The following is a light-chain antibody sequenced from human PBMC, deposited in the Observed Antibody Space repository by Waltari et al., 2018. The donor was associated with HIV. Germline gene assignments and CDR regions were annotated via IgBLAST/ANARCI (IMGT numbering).Light chain of an antibody. CDR2: YKSGSFN. Sequence: QAVLTQPSSLSASPGESASLTCTFRSDMNVGTYRIYWYQQKLGGPPQFLLRYKSGSFNERGAGVPSRFSGWKDSSANSGILIIAGVQSEDEADYHCMVWHKSAVLFGGGTKLTVL. V-gene: IGLV5-45*02. J-gene: IGLJ3*02. CDR1: SDMNVGTYR. CDR3: MVWHKSAVL.